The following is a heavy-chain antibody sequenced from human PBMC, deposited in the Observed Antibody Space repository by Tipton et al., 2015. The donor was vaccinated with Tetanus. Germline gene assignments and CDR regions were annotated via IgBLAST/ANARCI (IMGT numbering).Heavy chain of an antibody. CDR1: GFTFSSYS. V-gene: IGHV3-48*01. CDR2: ISSSSSTI. D-gene: IGHD5-18*01. CDR3: ARDPREDVDTAMVTGY. Sequence: GSLRLSCAASGFTFSSYSMNWVRQAPGKGLEWVSYISSSSSTIYYADSVKGRFTISRDNAKNSLYLQMNSLRAEDTAVYYCARDPREDVDTAMVTGYWGQGTLVTVSS. J-gene: IGHJ4*02.